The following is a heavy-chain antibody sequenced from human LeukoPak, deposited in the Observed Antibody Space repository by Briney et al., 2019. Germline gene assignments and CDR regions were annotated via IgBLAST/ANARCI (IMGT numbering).Heavy chain of an antibody. Sequence: PGGSLRLSCAASGFTFSDYYMSWIRQAPGKGLEWVAYITSSSRYTKYADSVKGRFTISRDNAKKSLYLQMNSLRAEDTAVYYCARDGLTTVTTVSRYYGMDVWGQGTTVTVFS. CDR2: ITSSSRYT. D-gene: IGHD4-17*01. J-gene: IGHJ6*02. CDR1: GFTFSDYY. V-gene: IGHV3-11*05. CDR3: ARDGLTTVTTVSRYYGMDV.